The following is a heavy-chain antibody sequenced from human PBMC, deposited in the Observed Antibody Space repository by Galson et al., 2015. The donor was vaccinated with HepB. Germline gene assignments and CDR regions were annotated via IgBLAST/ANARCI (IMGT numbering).Heavy chain of an antibody. J-gene: IGHJ4*02. V-gene: IGHV4-59*08. CDR2: IYYRGST. CDR1: GGSISGYS. CDR3: ARLYDRGGLWARSDY. Sequence: SETLSLTCTVSGGSISGYSWTWIRQSPGKGLEWIGYIYYRGSTHYNPSLKSRVTISVDTSKNQFSLKLRSVTAADTAVYYCARLYDRGGLWARSDYWGQGILVIVSS. D-gene: IGHD3-22*01.